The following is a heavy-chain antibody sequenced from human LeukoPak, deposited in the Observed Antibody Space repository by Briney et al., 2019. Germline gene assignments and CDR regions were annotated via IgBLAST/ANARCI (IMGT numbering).Heavy chain of an antibody. Sequence: SETLSLTCTVSGGSISNYYWSWIRQPPGKGLEWIGYIYYTGSTNYNPSLTSRVNISVDTSKNQFSLNLTSVTAADTAAYYCAIAVARFDYWGQGTLVTVSS. CDR2: IYYTGST. J-gene: IGHJ4*02. CDR3: AIAVARFDY. V-gene: IGHV4-59*01. CDR1: GGSISNYY. D-gene: IGHD2-15*01.